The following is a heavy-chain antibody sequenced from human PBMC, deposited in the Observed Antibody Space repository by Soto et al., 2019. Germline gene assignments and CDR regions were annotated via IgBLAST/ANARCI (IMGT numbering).Heavy chain of an antibody. CDR3: ARHSGYGVLGDY. D-gene: IGHD5-12*01. CDR2: ISGSGGST. CDR1: GFTFTSYA. V-gene: IGHV3-23*01. Sequence: EVQLLESGGGLAQPGGSLRLSCAASGFTFTSYAMSWVRQAPGKGLEWVSAISGSGGSTYYADSVKGRFTISRDNSKNTLYLQMNSLRAEDTAVYYCARHSGYGVLGDYWGQGTLVTVSS. J-gene: IGHJ4*02.